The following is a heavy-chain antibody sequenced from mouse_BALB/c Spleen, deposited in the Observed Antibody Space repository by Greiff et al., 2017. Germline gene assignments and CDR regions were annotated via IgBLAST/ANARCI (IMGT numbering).Heavy chain of an antibody. D-gene: IGHD2-4*01. Sequence: EVMLVESGGGLVQPGGSRKLSCAASGFTFSSFGMHWVRQAPEKGLEWVAYISSGSSTIYYADTVKGRFTISRDNPKNTLFLQMTSLRSEDTAMYYCARDYDYGMDYWGQGTSVTVSS. CDR2: ISSGSSTI. J-gene: IGHJ4*01. V-gene: IGHV5-17*02. CDR3: ARDYDYGMDY. CDR1: GFTFSSFG.